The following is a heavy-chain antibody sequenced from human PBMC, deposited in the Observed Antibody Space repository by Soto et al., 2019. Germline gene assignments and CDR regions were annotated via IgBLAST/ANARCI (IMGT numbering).Heavy chain of an antibody. CDR3: ARSLVVVAAPRTPDGTALNNWFDS. J-gene: IGHJ5*01. CDR2: IYPGDSDT. CDR1: GYSFTSYW. Sequence: GESLKISCKGSGYSFTSYWIGWVRQMPGKGLEWMGIIYPGDSDTRYSPSFQGQVTISADKSISTAYLQWSSLTASDTAMCYCARSLVVVAAPRTPDGTALNNWFDSWGQGALVTVSS. V-gene: IGHV5-51*01. D-gene: IGHD2-15*01.